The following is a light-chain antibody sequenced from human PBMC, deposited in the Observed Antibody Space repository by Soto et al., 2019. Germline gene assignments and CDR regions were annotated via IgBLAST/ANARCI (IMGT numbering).Light chain of an antibody. J-gene: IGKJ4*01. Sequence: EIVLTQYPATLSLSPGERATLSCRTSQSVSGSLAWYQQKPGQAPRLLIYDSSNRASGIPARFSGSGSGTDFTLTITSLEPEDFAVYYCQQRYSWPLAFGGGTKVEI. CDR1: QSVSGS. CDR3: QQRYSWPLA. CDR2: DSS. V-gene: IGKV3-11*01.